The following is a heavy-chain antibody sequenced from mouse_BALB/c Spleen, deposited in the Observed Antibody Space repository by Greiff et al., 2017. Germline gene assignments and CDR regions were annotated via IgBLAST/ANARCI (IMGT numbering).Heavy chain of an antibody. J-gene: IGHJ3*01. CDR3: ARHAPASPFAY. D-gene: IGHD6-1*01. V-gene: IGHV1-62-2*01. CDR2: FYPGSGSI. CDR1: GYTFTEYI. Sequence: VKLQESGAGLVKPGASVKLSCTASGYTFTEYIIHWVQQRPGQGLEWIGWFYPGSGSIKYNEKFKDKATLTADKSSSTVYMELSRLTSEDSAVYFCARHAPASPFAYWGQGTLVTVSA.